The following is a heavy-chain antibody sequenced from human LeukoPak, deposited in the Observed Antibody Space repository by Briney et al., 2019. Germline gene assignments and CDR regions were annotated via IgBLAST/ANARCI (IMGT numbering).Heavy chain of an antibody. D-gene: IGHD1-26*01. CDR2: INHSGST. J-gene: IGHJ5*02. Sequence: SETLSLTCAVYGGSFSGYCWSWIRQPPGKGLEWIGEINHSGSTNYNPSLKSRVTISVDTSKNQFSLKLSSVTAADTAVYYCARAGGSYWRNWFDPWGQGTLVTVSS. CDR3: ARAGGSYWRNWFDP. CDR1: GGSFSGYC. V-gene: IGHV4-34*01.